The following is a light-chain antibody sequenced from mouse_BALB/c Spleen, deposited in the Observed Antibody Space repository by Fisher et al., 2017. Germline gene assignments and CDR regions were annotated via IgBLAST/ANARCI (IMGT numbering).Light chain of an antibody. V-gene: IGKV4-58*01. CDR1: SSVSSSY. CDR2: RTS. J-gene: IGKJ1*01. Sequence: DIVLTQTPAIMAASLGQKVTMTCSASSSVSSSYLHWYQQKSGASPKPLIHRTSNLASGVPARFSGSGSGTSYSLTISSMEAEDAATYYCHQYHRSPPMTFGGGTKLEIK. CDR3: HQYHRSPPMT.